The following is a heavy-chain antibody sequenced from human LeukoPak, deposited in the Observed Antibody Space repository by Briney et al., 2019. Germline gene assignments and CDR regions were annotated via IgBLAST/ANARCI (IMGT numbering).Heavy chain of an antibody. J-gene: IGHJ6*02. D-gene: IGHD4-11*01. Sequence: GGSLRLSCAASGFTFSSYSMNWVRQAQGKGLEWVSSISSSSSYIYYADSVKGRSTISRDNAKNSLYLQMNSLRAEDTAVYYCARVLTNSYGMDVWGQGTTVTVSS. CDR1: GFTFSSYS. CDR3: ARVLTNSYGMDV. V-gene: IGHV3-21*01. CDR2: ISSSSSYI.